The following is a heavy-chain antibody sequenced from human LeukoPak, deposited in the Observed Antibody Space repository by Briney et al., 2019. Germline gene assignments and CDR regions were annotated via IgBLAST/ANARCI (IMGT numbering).Heavy chain of an antibody. J-gene: IGHJ3*02. CDR3: AREPSYCGGDCYSVGAFDI. D-gene: IGHD2-21*01. V-gene: IGHV4-31*03. CDR1: GGSISSGGYY. CDR2: IYHSGST. Sequence: SQTLSLTCTVSGGSISSGGYYWSWIRQHPGKGLEWIGYIYHSGSTYYNPSLKSRDTISVDRSKNQFSLKLSSVTAADTAVYYCAREPSYCGGDCYSVGAFDIWGQGTMVTVSS.